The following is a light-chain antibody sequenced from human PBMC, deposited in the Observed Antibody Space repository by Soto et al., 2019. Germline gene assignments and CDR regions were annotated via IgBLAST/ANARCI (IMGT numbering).Light chain of an antibody. Sequence: QSVLTQPASVSGSPGQSITISCTGTNSDVGGYDYVSWYQQHPDKAPKFMIYEVTNRPSGVSHRFSGSKSGNTASLTISGLQAEDEADYYCSSYTTTGTYVFGTATKVTVL. CDR3: SSYTTTGTYV. J-gene: IGLJ1*01. V-gene: IGLV2-14*01. CDR1: NSDVGGYDY. CDR2: EVT.